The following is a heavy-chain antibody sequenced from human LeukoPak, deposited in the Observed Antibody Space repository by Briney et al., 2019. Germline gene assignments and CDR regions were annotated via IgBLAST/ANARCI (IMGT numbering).Heavy chain of an antibody. V-gene: IGHV3-15*01. D-gene: IGHD5-24*01. Sequence: GGSLRLSCATSGFTFSNAWMTWVRQAPGKGLEWIGRIKSEAYGGTIDYAAPEKGRFIISRDDSKNMLYLQMNSLRTEDTALYYCAKDIQGRWLQLVSAFDIWGQGTLVTVSS. CDR1: GFTFSNAW. CDR3: AKDIQGRWLQLVSAFDI. J-gene: IGHJ4*02. CDR2: IKSEAYGGTI.